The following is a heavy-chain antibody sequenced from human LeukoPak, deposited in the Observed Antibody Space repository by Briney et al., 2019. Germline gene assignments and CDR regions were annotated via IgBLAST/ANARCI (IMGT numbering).Heavy chain of an antibody. V-gene: IGHV3-74*01. J-gene: IGHJ4*02. CDR2: INTDGSST. D-gene: IGHD4-17*01. CDR3: AREHRNEGPTVDN. CDR1: GFTFSSHW. Sequence: GGSLRLSCAASGFTFSSHWVHWVRQAPGKGLVFVSRINTDGSSTSYADSVKGRFTISRDNARNTLYLQMNSLRGEDTAVYYCAREHRNEGPTVDNWGQGTLVTVSS.